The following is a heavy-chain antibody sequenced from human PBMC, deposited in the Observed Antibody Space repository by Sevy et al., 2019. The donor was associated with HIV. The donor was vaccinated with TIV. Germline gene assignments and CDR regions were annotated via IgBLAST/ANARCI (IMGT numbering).Heavy chain of an antibody. V-gene: IGHV3-30*18. J-gene: IGHJ5*02. Sequence: GGSLRLSCAASGFNFSPYAMHWVRQGPGKGLEWVATVSSDGTTRSYVASIKGRFSLSRDNSKNTLYLQMNNLTPEDTAVYYCAKVGYYYDSRSSDWFDPWGPGALVTVSS. CDR3: AKVGYYYDSRSSDWFDP. D-gene: IGHD3-22*01. CDR1: GFNFSPYA. CDR2: VSSDGTTR.